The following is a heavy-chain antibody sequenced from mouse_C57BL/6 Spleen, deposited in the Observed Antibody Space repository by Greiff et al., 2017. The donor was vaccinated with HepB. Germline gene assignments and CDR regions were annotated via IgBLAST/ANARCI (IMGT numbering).Heavy chain of an antibody. CDR2: INPNNGGT. Sequence: EVQLQQSGPELVKPGASVKISCKASGYTFTDYYMNWVKQSHGKSLEWIGDINPNNGGTSYNQKFKGKATLTVDKSSSTSYMELRSLTSEDSAVYYCAYRLSPYDHGNYCDYWGQGTTLTVSS. J-gene: IGHJ2*01. D-gene: IGHD1-1*01. V-gene: IGHV1-26*01. CDR1: GYTFTDYY. CDR3: AYRLSPYDHGNYCDY.